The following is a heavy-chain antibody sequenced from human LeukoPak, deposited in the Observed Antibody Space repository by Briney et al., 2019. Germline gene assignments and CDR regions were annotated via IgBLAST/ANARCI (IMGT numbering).Heavy chain of an antibody. CDR1: GDSFSSVTDY. CDR2: GDYSGGT. Sequence: PSETLSLTCTVSGDSFSSVTDYWAWIRQPPGKGLEWIASGDYSGGTYYNPSLESRVTISVDTSKNQFSLKLSSVTAADTAVYYCARGNPGYSYAPHWGQGTLVTVSS. J-gene: IGHJ1*01. D-gene: IGHD5-18*01. V-gene: IGHV4-39*07. CDR3: ARGNPGYSYAPH.